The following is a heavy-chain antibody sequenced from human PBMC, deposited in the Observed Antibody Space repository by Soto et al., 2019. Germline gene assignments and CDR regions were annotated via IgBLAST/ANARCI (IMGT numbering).Heavy chain of an antibody. CDR3: ARDDPSAYSYRFYYYYYGMDV. Sequence: SVKVSCKASGGNFSSYAISWVRQAPGQGLEWMGGIIPIFGTANYAQKFQGRVTITADESTSTAYMELSSLRSEDTAVYYCARDDPSAYSYRFYYYYYGMDVWGQGATVTVSS. CDR1: GGNFSSYA. D-gene: IGHD5-18*01. V-gene: IGHV1-69*01. J-gene: IGHJ6*02. CDR2: IIPIFGTA.